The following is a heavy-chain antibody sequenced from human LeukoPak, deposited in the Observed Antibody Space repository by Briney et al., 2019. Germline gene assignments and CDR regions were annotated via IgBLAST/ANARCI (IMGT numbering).Heavy chain of an antibody. Sequence: SETLSLTCTVSGGSISSYYWSWIRQPPGKGLEWIGYIYYSGSTNYNPSLKSRLTMSVDTSKNHFSLKLSSVTAADTAVYYCARGDPFRAGWFDPWGQGTLVTVSS. CDR2: IYYSGST. CDR3: ARGDPFRAGWFDP. D-gene: IGHD6-13*01. CDR1: GGSISSYY. J-gene: IGHJ5*02. V-gene: IGHV4-59*12.